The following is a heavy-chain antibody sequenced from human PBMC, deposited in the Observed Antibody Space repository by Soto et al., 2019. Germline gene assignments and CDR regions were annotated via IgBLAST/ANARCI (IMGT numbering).Heavy chain of an antibody. Sequence: GGSLRLSCGASGFTFSVYAMAWVRQAPGKGLEWVSAISGNGGSTYYADYVKGRFTISRDNSKNTLYLQMDSLRAEDTAVYFCARGLKIRHDAFDLWGPGTMVTVSS. V-gene: IGHV3-23*01. D-gene: IGHD3-22*01. J-gene: IGHJ3*01. CDR1: GFTFSVYA. CDR2: ISGNGGST. CDR3: ARGLKIRHDAFDL.